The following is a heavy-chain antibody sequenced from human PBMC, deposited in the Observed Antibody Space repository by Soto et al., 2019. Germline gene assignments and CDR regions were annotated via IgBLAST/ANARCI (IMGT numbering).Heavy chain of an antibody. CDR2: ISYDGSNK. D-gene: IGHD6-19*01. J-gene: IGHJ4*02. Sequence: QVQLVESGGGVVQPGRSLRLSCAASGFTFSSYAMHWVRQAPGKGLEWVAVISYDGSNKYYADSVKGRFTISRDNSKNTLYLQMNSLRAEDTAVYYCARVNGRAVAGKGGFDYWGQGTLVTVSS. V-gene: IGHV3-30-3*01. CDR1: GFTFSSYA. CDR3: ARVNGRAVAGKGGFDY.